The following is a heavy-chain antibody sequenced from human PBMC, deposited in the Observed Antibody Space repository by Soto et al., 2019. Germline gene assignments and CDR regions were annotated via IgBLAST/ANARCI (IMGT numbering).Heavy chain of an antibody. V-gene: IGHV1-69*02. J-gene: IGHJ6*02. CDR1: GGTFSSYT. Sequence: QVQLVQSGAEVKKPGSSVKVSCKASGGTFSSYTISWVRQAPGQGLEWMGRIIPILGIANYAQKFQGRVTITADKSTSTAYMELSSLRSEDTAVYYCARIQCSGGSCYSDYYYGMDVWGQGTTVTVSS. CDR3: ARIQCSGGSCYSDYYYGMDV. D-gene: IGHD2-15*01. CDR2: IIPILGIA.